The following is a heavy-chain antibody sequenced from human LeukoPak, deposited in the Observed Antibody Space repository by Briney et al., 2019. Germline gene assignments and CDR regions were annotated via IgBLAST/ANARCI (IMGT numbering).Heavy chain of an antibody. D-gene: IGHD3-9*01. Sequence: GGSLRLSCAASGFTFSSYWMHWVRQAPGKGLVWVSRINSDGSTTNYADSVKGRFTISRDNAKNTLYLQMNSLRAEDTAVYYCARDILTGYYVYYYYYGMDVWGKGTTVTVSS. CDR2: INSDGSTT. CDR3: ARDILTGYYVYYYYYGMDV. CDR1: GFTFSSYW. V-gene: IGHV3-74*01. J-gene: IGHJ6*04.